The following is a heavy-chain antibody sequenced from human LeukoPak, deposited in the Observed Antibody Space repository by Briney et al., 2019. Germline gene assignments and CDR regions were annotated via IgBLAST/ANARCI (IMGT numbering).Heavy chain of an antibody. CDR1: GYTFTGYY. Sequence: ASVKVSCKASGYTFTGYYMHWVRQAPGQGLEWMGWINPNSGGTNYAQKFQGRVTMTRDTSISTAYMELSRLRSDDTAVCYCARAIVGANYDAFDIWGQGTMVTVSS. CDR3: ARAIVGANYDAFDI. D-gene: IGHD1-26*01. V-gene: IGHV1-2*02. CDR2: INPNSGGT. J-gene: IGHJ3*02.